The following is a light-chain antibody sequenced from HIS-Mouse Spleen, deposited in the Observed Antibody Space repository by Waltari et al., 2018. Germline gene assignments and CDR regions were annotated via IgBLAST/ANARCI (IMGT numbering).Light chain of an antibody. CDR3: MQALQTPPWT. CDR2: LGS. CDR1: QSFLHSNGYHY. Sequence: DIVMTQSPLSLPVTLGEPASISCRSSQSFLHSNGYHYLDWYLQKPGQSPQFLIYLGSNRASGVPDRFSGSGSGTDFTLKISRVEAEDVGVYYCMQALQTPPWTFGQGTKVEIK. J-gene: IGKJ1*01. V-gene: IGKV2-28*01.